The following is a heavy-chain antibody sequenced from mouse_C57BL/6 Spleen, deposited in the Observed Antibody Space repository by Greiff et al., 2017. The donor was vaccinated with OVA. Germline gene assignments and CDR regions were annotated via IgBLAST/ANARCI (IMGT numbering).Heavy chain of an antibody. CDR3: ASAYGNPPLRYFDV. CDR1: GFTFSDYG. CDR2: ISSGSSTI. J-gene: IGHJ1*03. Sequence: EVHLVESGGGLVKPGGSLKLSCAASGFTFSDYGTHWVRQAPEKGLEWVAYISSGSSTIYYADTVKGRFTISRDNAKNTLFLQMTSLRSEDTAMYYCASAYGNPPLRYFDVWGTGTTVTVSS. D-gene: IGHD2-1*01. V-gene: IGHV5-17*01.